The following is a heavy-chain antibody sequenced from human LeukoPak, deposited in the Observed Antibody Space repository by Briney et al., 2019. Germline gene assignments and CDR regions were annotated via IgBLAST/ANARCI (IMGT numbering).Heavy chain of an antibody. J-gene: IGHJ5*02. D-gene: IGHD3-9*01. V-gene: IGHV3-48*01. CDR2: ISSSSSTI. Sequence: PGGSLRLSCAASGFTFSSYSMNWVRLAPGKGLEWVSYISSSSSTIYYAESVKGRFTISRDNAKNSLYLQMNSLRAEDTAVYYCARALRYFDWLSTSPEYNWFDPWGQGTLVTVSS. CDR3: ARALRYFDWLSTSPEYNWFDP. CDR1: GFTFSSYS.